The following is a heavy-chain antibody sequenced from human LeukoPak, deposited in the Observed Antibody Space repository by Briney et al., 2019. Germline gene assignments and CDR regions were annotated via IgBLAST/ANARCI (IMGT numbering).Heavy chain of an antibody. D-gene: IGHD3-22*01. Sequence: SQTLSLTCTVSGGSISSGSYYWSWIRQPAGKXXXXXXXXXTSGSTNYNPSLKSRVTISVDTSKNQFSLKLSSVTAADTAVYYCARDAVPRYYYDSSGYYLNWFDPWGQGTLVTVSS. CDR1: GGSISSGSYY. CDR3: ARDAVPRYYYDSSGYYLNWFDP. V-gene: IGHV4-61*02. J-gene: IGHJ5*02. CDR2: XXTSGST.